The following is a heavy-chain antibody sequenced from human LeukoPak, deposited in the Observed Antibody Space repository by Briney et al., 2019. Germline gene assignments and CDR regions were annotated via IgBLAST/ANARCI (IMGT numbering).Heavy chain of an antibody. V-gene: IGHV4-39*07. Sequence: SGTLSLTCAVSGGSISSSYYWGWIRQPPGKGLEWIGSIYYSGSTYYNPSLKSRVTISVDTSKNQFSLKMSSVTAADTAVYFCARDLFYDILTGYYNDGFDYWGQGTLVTVSS. CDR3: ARDLFYDILTGYYNDGFDY. CDR1: GGSISSSYY. CDR2: IYYSGST. J-gene: IGHJ4*02. D-gene: IGHD3-9*01.